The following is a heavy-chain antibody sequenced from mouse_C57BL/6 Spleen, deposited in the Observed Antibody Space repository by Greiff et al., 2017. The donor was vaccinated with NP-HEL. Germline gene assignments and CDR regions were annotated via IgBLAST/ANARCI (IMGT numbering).Heavy chain of an antibody. J-gene: IGHJ2*01. D-gene: IGHD3-2*02. CDR2: IYPGSGST. Sequence: QVQLQQPGAELVKPGASVKMSCKASGYTFTSYWITWVKQRPGQGLEWIGDIYPGSGSTNYNEKFKSKATLTVETSSSTAYMQLSSLTSEDSAVYYCALDSSGYGNYWGQGTTLTVSS. CDR1: GYTFTSYW. CDR3: ALDSSGYGNY. V-gene: IGHV1-55*01.